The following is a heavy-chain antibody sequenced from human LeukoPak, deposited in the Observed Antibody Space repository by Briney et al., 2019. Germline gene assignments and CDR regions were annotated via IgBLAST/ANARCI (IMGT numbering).Heavy chain of an antibody. Sequence: ASVKVSCKASGYTFTSYYMHWVRQAPGQGLEWMGIINPSGGSTSYAQKFQGRVTMTRDTSTSTVYMELSSLRSEDTAVYYCARSAHTDSSSWYEGLYYFDYWGQGTLVTVSS. V-gene: IGHV1-46*01. J-gene: IGHJ4*02. CDR1: GYTFTSYY. CDR2: INPSGGST. CDR3: ARSAHTDSSSWYEGLYYFDY. D-gene: IGHD6-13*01.